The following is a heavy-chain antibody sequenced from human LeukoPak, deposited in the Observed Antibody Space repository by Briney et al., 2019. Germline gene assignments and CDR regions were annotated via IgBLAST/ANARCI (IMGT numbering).Heavy chain of an antibody. CDR3: AKEYSSSWYYYYYYYMDV. Sequence: GGSLRLSCAASGFTFSSYSMNWVRQAPGKGLEWVSSISSSSSYIYYADSVKGRFTISRDNAKNSLYLQMNSLRAEDTAVYYCAKEYSSSWYYYYYYYMDVWGKGTTATVSS. J-gene: IGHJ6*03. D-gene: IGHD6-13*01. V-gene: IGHV3-21*01. CDR1: GFTFSSYS. CDR2: ISSSSSYI.